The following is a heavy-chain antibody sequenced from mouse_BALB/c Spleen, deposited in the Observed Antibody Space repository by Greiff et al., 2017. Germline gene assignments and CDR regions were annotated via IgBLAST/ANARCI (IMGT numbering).Heavy chain of an antibody. Sequence: VQLQQSGPQLVRPGASVKISCKASGYSFTSYWMHWVKQRPGQGLEWIGMIDPSDSETRLNQKFKDKATLTVDKSSSTAYMQLSSPTSEDSAVYYCAREGTARATTMDYWGQGTSVTVSS. CDR2: IDPSDSET. CDR3: AREGTARATTMDY. CDR1: GYSFTSYW. V-gene: IGHV1S126*01. J-gene: IGHJ4*01. D-gene: IGHD3-1*01.